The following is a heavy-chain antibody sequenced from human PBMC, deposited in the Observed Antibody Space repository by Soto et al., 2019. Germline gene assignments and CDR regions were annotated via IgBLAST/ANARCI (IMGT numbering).Heavy chain of an antibody. CDR2: ISSSSSYI. Sequence: PGGSLRLSCAASGFTFGSYSMNWVRQAPGKGLEWVSSISSSSSYIYYADSVKGRFTISRDNAKNSLYPQMNSLRAEDTAVYYCARDGETIMDVWGQGTTVTVSS. D-gene: IGHD3-10*01. J-gene: IGHJ6*02. V-gene: IGHV3-21*01. CDR3: ARDGETIMDV. CDR1: GFTFGSYS.